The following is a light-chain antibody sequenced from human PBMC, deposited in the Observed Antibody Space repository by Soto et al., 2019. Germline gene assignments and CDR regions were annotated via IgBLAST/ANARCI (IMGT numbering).Light chain of an antibody. J-gene: IGLJ7*01. CDR2: GNS. V-gene: IGLV1-40*01. CDR3: AAWDDSLNGHAV. CDR1: SSNIGAGYD. Sequence: QSVLTQPPSVSGAPGQRVTISCTGSSSNIGAGYDVHWYQQLPGTAPKLLIYGNSNRPSGVPDRFSGSKSGTSASLAITGLQAEDEADYYCAAWDDSLNGHAVFGGGTQLTVL.